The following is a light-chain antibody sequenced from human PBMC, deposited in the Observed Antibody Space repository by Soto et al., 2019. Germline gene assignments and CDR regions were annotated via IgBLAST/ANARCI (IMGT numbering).Light chain of an antibody. V-gene: IGKV1-5*03. CDR3: QQYNSYST. CDR2: KAS. CDR1: QSISSW. J-gene: IGKJ2*02. Sequence: DIRMTQSPSTLSASVGDRVTISCRASQSISSWVAWYQQKPGKAPKLLIYKASSLESGVPSRFSGSGSGTEFTLTISSLQPDDFATYYCQQYNSYSTFGQGTKLEIK.